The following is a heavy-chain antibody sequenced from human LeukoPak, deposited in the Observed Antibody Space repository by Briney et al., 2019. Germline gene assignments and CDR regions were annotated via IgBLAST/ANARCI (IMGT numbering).Heavy chain of an antibody. V-gene: IGHV3-30*02. CDR2: IRYDGSNK. CDR3: AKEREHCSSTSCLYYFDY. D-gene: IGHD2-2*01. J-gene: IGHJ4*02. Sequence: GGSLRLSCAASGFTFSSYGMHWVRQAPGKGLEWVAFIRYDGSNKYYADSVKGRFTISRDNSKNTLYLRMNSLRAEDTAVYYCAKEREHCSSTSCLYYFDYWGQGTLVTVSS. CDR1: GFTFSSYG.